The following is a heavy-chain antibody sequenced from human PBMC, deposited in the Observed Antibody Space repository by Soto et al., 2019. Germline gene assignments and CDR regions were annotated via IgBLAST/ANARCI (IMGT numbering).Heavy chain of an antibody. V-gene: IGHV4-30-4*01. J-gene: IGHJ4*02. CDR1: GVSISSGSYY. CDR3: ARGGYDTSGQTFIGWGPDC. Sequence: HVQLQESGPGPVTPSQTLSLSCTVSGVSISSGSYYWTWVRQSPGKGLEWIGYRYYSGNTYYNPCLNGRATLSVDTSNIQFSLKLTSVTAADTAVYYCARGGYDTSGQTFIGWGPDCWGQGTLVSDSS. D-gene: IGHD3-22*01. CDR2: RYYSGNT.